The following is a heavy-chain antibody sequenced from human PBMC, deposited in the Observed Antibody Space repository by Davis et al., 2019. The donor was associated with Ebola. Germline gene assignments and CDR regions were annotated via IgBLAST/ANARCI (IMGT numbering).Heavy chain of an antibody. CDR3: ARGEIDSSSLYYYYGMDV. D-gene: IGHD6-6*01. Sequence: SQTLSLTCAVYGGSFSGYYWSWIRQPPGKGLEWIGEINHSGSTNYNPSLKSRVTISVDTSKNQFSLKLSSVTAADTAVYYCARGEIDSSSLYYYYGMDVWGQGTTVTVSS. V-gene: IGHV4-34*01. J-gene: IGHJ6*02. CDR1: GGSFSGYY. CDR2: INHSGST.